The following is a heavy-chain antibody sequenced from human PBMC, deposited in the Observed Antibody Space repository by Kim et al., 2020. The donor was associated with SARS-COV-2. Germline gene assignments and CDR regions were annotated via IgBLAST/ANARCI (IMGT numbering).Heavy chain of an antibody. CDR3: VRDPVRTVGADRDY. J-gene: IGHJ4*02. Sequence: YGNSVKGRVTISRDSSKSTVYLQMNSLSADDTGVYYCVRDPVRTVGADRDYWGQGTLVTVSS. V-gene: IGHV3-33*01. D-gene: IGHD1-26*01.